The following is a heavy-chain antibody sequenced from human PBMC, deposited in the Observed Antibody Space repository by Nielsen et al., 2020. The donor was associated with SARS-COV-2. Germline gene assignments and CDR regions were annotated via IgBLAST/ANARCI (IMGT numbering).Heavy chain of an antibody. CDR3: ARDDLGFGELLYDY. D-gene: IGHD3-10*01. CDR2: ISSSGSII. Sequence: GGSLRLSCAASGFTFNTYELNWVRQAPGKGLEWVSYISSSGSIIHYADSVKGRFTISRDNAKNSLYLQMNSLRAEDTALYHCARDDLGFGELLYDYWGQGTLVTVSS. J-gene: IGHJ4*02. CDR1: GFTFNTYE. V-gene: IGHV3-48*03.